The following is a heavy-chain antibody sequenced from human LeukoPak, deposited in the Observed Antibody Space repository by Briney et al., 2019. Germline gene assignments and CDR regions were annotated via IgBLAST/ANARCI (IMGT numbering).Heavy chain of an antibody. CDR2: IHYSGST. CDR1: GGSISSYY. J-gene: IGHJ4*02. D-gene: IGHD3-9*01. CDR3: ASHPYDILTGYYQDY. V-gene: IGHV4-59*08. Sequence: SETLSLTCTVSGGSISSYYWSWIQQPPGKGLEWIGYIHYSGSTNYNPSLKSRVTISVDTSKNQFSLKLSSVTAADTAVYYCASHPYDILTGYYQDYWGQGTLVTVSS.